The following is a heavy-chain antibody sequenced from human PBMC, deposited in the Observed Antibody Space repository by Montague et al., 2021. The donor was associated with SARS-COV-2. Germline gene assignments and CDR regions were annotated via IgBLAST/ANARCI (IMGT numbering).Heavy chain of an antibody. CDR1: GTSFSGYY. J-gene: IGHJ6*03. CDR3: ARRRDGVLPSPILGVGPYYSYYYMDV. D-gene: IGHD3-10*01. CDR2: INHGGST. Sequence: SETLSLTCAVHGTSFSGYYWNWIRQPPGKGLEWIGEINHGGSTKYSPSLKSRLNISADTSKNQFSLKLTSVAAADTAVYYCARRRDGVLPSPILGVGPYYSYYYMDVWGRGTTVTVSS. V-gene: IGHV4-34*01.